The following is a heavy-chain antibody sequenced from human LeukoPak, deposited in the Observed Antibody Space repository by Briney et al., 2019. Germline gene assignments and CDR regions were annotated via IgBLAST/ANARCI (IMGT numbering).Heavy chain of an antibody. J-gene: IGHJ4*02. CDR3: ARASSWHQKTLDY. Sequence: GASVKVSCKASGYTFTSYYMHWVRQAPGQGLEWMGIINPSGGSTSYAQKFQGRVTMTRDMSTSTVYMKLSSLRSEDTAVYYCARASSWHQKTLDYWGQGTLVTVSS. V-gene: IGHV1-46*01. CDR2: INPSGGST. D-gene: IGHD6-13*01. CDR1: GYTFTSYY.